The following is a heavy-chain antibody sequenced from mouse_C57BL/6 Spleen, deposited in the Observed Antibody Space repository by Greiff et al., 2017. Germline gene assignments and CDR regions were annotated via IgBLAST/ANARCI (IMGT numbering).Heavy chain of an antibody. D-gene: IGHD2-3*01. Sequence: EVKLEESGPGLVKPSQSLSLTCSVTGYSITSGYYWNWIRQFPGNKLEWMGYISYDGSNNYNPSLKNRISITRDTSKNQFFLKLNSVTTEDTATYYCARDRRGWGDWYFDVWGTGTTVTVS. CDR2: ISYDGSN. CDR1: GYSITSGYY. V-gene: IGHV3-6*01. J-gene: IGHJ1*03. CDR3: ARDRRGWGDWYFDV.